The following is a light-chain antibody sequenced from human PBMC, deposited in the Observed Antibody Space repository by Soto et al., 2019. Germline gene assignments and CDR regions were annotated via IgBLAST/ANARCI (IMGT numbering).Light chain of an antibody. J-gene: IGKJ2*01. CDR1: QSILYSSNNKNY. Sequence: DIVMTQSPDSLAVSLGERATINCKSSQSILYSSNNKNYLAWYQQKPGQPPKLLIYWASTRESGVPDRFSGSGSGTDFTLTISSLQAEDVAVYYCQQYYNNPGFFGQGTKLEIK. V-gene: IGKV4-1*01. CDR2: WAS. CDR3: QQYYNNPGF.